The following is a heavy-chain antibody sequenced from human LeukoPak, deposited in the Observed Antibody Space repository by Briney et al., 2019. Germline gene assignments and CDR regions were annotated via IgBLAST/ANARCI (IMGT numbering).Heavy chain of an antibody. V-gene: IGHV3-53*01. D-gene: IGHD3-22*01. Sequence: GGSLRLSCAASGFTVSSNYMSWVRQAPGKGLEWVSVIYSGGSTYYADSVKGRFTISRDNSKNTLYLQMNSLRAEDTAVYYCATSFYDSSGYYRVDWGRGTLVTVSS. CDR3: ATSFYDSSGYYRVD. CDR1: GFTVSSNY. CDR2: IYSGGST. J-gene: IGHJ4*02.